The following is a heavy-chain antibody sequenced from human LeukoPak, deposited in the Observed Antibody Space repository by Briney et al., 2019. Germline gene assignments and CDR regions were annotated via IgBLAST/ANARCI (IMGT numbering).Heavy chain of an antibody. CDR2: IGGAGT. J-gene: IGHJ3*01. D-gene: IGHD3-16*01. V-gene: IGHV3-23*01. Sequence: PGGSLRLSCAASGFTFNDFAMTWVRQAPGKGLEWVSSIGGAGTYYADSVKGRFTISRDNSKNMLYLQLNSLRAGDTAMYYCAKNLGPFDVRGHGTMVTVSS. CDR3: AKNLGPFDV. CDR1: GFTFNDFA.